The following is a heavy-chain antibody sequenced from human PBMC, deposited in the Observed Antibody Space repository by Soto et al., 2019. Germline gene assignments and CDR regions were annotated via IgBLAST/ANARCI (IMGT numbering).Heavy chain of an antibody. V-gene: IGHV1-18*01. D-gene: IGHD4-17*01. CDR3: ASFRAGDYYYYYGMDV. CDR2: ISAYNGNT. CDR1: GYTFTSYG. J-gene: IGHJ6*02. Sequence: QVLLVRSGVEVKKPGASVKVSCKASGYTFTSYGFTWVRQAPGQGLEWMGWISAYNGNTNYAQKLQGRVTMTTDTSTSTAYMELRSLRSDDTAVYYCASFRAGDYYYYYGMDVWGQGTTVTVSS.